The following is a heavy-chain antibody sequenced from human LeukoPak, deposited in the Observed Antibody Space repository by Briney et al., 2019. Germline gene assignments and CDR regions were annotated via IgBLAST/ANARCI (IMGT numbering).Heavy chain of an antibody. CDR2: INPNSGDT. D-gene: IGHD5-12*01. V-gene: IGHV1-2*02. CDR1: GYTFTDYY. J-gene: IGHJ3*02. CDR3: ARPKWLRSSSYAFDI. Sequence: ASVKVSCKASGYTFTDYYMHWVRQAPGQGLEWMGWINPNSGDTNYAQKFQGRVTMTRDTSISTAYMELSRLRSDDTAVYYCARPKWLRSSSYAFDIWGQGTMVTVSS.